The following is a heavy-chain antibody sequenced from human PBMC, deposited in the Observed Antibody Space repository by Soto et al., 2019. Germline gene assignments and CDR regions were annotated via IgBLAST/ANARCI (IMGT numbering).Heavy chain of an antibody. J-gene: IGHJ4*02. CDR3: ARRAETNGWNGFGADKYYFDF. D-gene: IGHD1-1*01. Sequence: QVQLVQSGAEVRKPGASVKVACEASGYNFTSYDIYWVRQATGQGLEWMGWSNPNTGNSGYAQKFQGRVTMTSDTSISTAHMELSSLRTEDTAVYYSARRAETNGWNGFGADKYYFDFWGQGTLVTASS. V-gene: IGHV1-8*01. CDR1: GYNFTSYD. CDR2: SNPNTGNS.